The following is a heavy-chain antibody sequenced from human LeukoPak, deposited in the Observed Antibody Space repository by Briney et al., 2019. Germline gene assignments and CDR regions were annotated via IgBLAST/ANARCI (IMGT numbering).Heavy chain of an antibody. D-gene: IGHD1-1*01. CDR1: GDSVSSDSAA. V-gene: IGHV6-1*01. CDR3: ARGIASGFDY. J-gene: IGHJ4*02. CDR2: TYYRSKWYN. Sequence: SQTLSLTCAVSGDSVSSDSAAWNWIRQSPSRGLEWLGRTYYRSKWYNDYAASVKGRITINPDASKNQFSLQLNSVTPEDTAVYYCARGIASGFDYWGQGTLVTVSS.